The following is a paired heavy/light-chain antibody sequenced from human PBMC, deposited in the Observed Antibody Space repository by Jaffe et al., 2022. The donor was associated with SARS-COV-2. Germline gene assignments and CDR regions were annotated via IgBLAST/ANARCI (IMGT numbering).Heavy chain of an antibody. CDR3: ARMIPALRYYYGMDV. J-gene: IGHJ6*02. CDR1: GGSFSGYY. Sequence: QVQLQQWGAGLLKPSETLSLTCALYGGSFSGYYWSWIRQPPGKGLEWIGEINHSGSTNSNPSLKSRVAMSIDSSKMQFSLRVTSVTAADTAVYYCARMIPALRYYYGMDVWGQGTTVTVSS. D-gene: IGHD2-2*01. V-gene: IGHV4-34*01. CDR2: INHSGST.
Light chain of an antibody. V-gene: IGLV2-14*01. J-gene: IGLJ1*01. CDR1: INDVGGYDY. CDR3: SSYTTTSARYV. CDR2: GVS. Sequence: QSALTQPASVSGSPGQSITISCTGTINDVGGYDYVSWYQQHPGKAPKLMIYGVSNRPSGVSNRFSGSKSGNTASLNISGLQAEDEADYYCSSYTTTSARYVFGTGTEVTVL.